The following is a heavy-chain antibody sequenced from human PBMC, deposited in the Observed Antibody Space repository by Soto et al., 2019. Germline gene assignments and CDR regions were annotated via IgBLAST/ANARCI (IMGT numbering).Heavy chain of an antibody. J-gene: IGHJ6*02. CDR1: GGSFSNYY. V-gene: IGHV4-34*01. CDR2: INHSGST. Sequence: SETLSLTCAVYGGSFSNYYCSWSRQPPGKGLEWIGEINHSGSTNYNPSLKSRVTISVDTSENQFSLKLTSVTAADTAVYYCARRGPGYCSSTSCHYSYYGMDVWGQGTTVTVSS. CDR3: ARRGPGYCSSTSCHYSYYGMDV. D-gene: IGHD2-2*03.